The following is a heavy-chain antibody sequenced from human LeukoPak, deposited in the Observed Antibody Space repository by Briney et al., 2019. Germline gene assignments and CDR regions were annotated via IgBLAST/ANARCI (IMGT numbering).Heavy chain of an antibody. CDR1: GYTFTSYY. CDR3: AREFVHSSGYHRSASNDY. Sequence: ASVKVSCKASGYTFTSYYMHWVRQAPGQGLEWMGIINPSGGSTSYAQKFQGRVTMIRDTSTSTVYMELSSLRSEDTAVYYCAREFVHSSGYHRSASNDYWGQGTLVTVSS. V-gene: IGHV1-46*03. CDR2: INPSGGST. J-gene: IGHJ4*02. D-gene: IGHD3-22*01.